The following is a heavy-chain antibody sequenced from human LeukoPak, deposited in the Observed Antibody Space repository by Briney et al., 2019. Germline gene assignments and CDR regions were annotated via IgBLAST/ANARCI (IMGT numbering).Heavy chain of an antibody. V-gene: IGHV4-30-4*01. CDR3: ARAGLF. CDR1: GGSISSDDCY. CDR2: IFYSGNT. D-gene: IGHD7-27*01. J-gene: IGHJ4*02. Sequence: PSETLSLTCSVSGGSISSDDCYWSWIRQPPGKGLEWIGYIFYSGNTYYNPALKSRVAISIDTSKNQFSLKLSSVTAADTAVYYCARAGLFWGQGTLVTVSS.